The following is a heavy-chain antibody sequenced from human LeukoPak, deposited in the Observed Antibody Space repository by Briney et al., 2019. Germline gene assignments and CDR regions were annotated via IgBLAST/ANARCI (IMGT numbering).Heavy chain of an antibody. Sequence: TGGSLRLSCAASGFTFSSYAMSWVRQAPGKGLVWVSAISGSGGSTYYADSVKGRFTISRDNSKNTLYLQMNSLGDEDKAVYYCAKDQDPWDYDRSDTPSWGEGTLVPVS. CDR3: AKDQDPWDYDRSDTPS. CDR1: GFTFSSYA. CDR2: ISGSGGST. D-gene: IGHD3-22*01. V-gene: IGHV3-23*01. J-gene: IGHJ4*02.